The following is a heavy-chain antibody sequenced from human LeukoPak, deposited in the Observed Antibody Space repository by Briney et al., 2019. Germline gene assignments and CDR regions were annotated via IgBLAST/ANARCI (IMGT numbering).Heavy chain of an antibody. D-gene: IGHD6-19*01. Sequence: GASVKVSCKASGYTFTSYGISWVRQAPGQGLEWMGWISAHNGNTNYAQKLQGRVTMTTDTSTSTAYMELRSLRSDDTAAYYCARDVRRYNSDWENWFDPWGQGTLVTVSS. CDR1: GYTFTSYG. V-gene: IGHV1-18*01. CDR2: ISAHNGNT. CDR3: ARDVRRYNSDWENWFDP. J-gene: IGHJ5*02.